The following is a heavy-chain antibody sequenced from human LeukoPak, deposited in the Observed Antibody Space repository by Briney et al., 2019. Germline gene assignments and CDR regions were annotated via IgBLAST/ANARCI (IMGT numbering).Heavy chain of an antibody. CDR1: GFTFSSYG. J-gene: IGHJ4*02. CDR2: IWYDGNNK. CDR3: ARDLYYYDSSGLEFGY. V-gene: IGHV3-33*01. Sequence: GGSLRLSCAASGFTFSSYGMHWVRQAPGKGLEWVAIIWYDGNNKYYADSVKGRFTISRDNSKNTLYLQMNSLRAEDTAVYYCARDLYYYDSSGLEFGYWGQGTLVTVSS. D-gene: IGHD3-22*01.